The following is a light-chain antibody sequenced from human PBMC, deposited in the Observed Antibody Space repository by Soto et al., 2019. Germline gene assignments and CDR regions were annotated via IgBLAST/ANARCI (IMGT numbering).Light chain of an antibody. Sequence: EIVLTQSPATLSLSPGERATISCRASQSVSSYLAWYQQKPGQAPRLLIYDASNRATGIPARFSGSGSGTDFTLTISSLEPEDFAVYYCQQRSNWSYTFGQGTKLEIK. CDR2: DAS. J-gene: IGKJ2*01. CDR1: QSVSSY. CDR3: QQRSNWSYT. V-gene: IGKV3-11*01.